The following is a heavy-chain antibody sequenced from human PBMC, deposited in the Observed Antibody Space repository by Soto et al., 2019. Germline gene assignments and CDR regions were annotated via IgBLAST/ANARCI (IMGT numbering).Heavy chain of an antibody. CDR2: IYHSGST. V-gene: IGHV4-4*02. D-gene: IGHD3-16*01. Sequence: KPSETLSLTCAVSGGSISSSNWWSWVRQPPGKGLEWIGEIYHSGSTNYNPSLKSRVTISVDKSKNQFSLKLSSVTAADTAVYYCERSYYTYGGCFDTWGQGTLVTVSS. J-gene: IGHJ5*02. CDR3: ERSYYTYGGCFDT. CDR1: GGSISSSNW.